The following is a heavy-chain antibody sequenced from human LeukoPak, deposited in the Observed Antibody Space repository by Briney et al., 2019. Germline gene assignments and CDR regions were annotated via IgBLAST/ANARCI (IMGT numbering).Heavy chain of an antibody. D-gene: IGHD1-7*01. J-gene: IGHJ5*02. V-gene: IGHV4-59*01. CDR2: ISYSGST. CDR3: ARGNWNYASFWFDP. CDR1: GGSISSYY. Sequence: SETLSLTCTVSGGSISSYYWSWIRQPPGKGLEWIGYISYSGSTNFNPSLKSRVSISVETSKNQFSLKLSSVTAADTAVYYCARGNWNYASFWFDPWGQGTLVAVSS.